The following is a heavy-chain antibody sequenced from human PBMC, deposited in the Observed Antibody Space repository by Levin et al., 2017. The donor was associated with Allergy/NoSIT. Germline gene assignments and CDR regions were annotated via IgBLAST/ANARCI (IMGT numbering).Heavy chain of an antibody. CDR3: ATHGYCSSTSCFFDY. Sequence: GESLKISCAASGFTFSSYAMSWVRQAPGKGLEWVSAISGSGDSTYYADSVKGRFTISRDNSENTLYLQMNSLRAEDTAVYYCATHGYCSSTSCFFDYWGQGTLVTVSS. CDR2: ISGSGDST. J-gene: IGHJ4*02. V-gene: IGHV3-23*01. D-gene: IGHD2-2*01. CDR1: GFTFSSYA.